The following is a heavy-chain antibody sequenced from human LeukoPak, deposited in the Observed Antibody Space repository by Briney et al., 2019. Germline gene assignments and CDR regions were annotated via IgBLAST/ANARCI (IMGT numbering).Heavy chain of an antibody. D-gene: IGHD2-2*02. Sequence: ASVKVSCKASGSTFTGFYMHWVRQAPGQGLEWMGWINPNSGGTNYAQKFQGRVTMTRDTSISTAYMELSRLRSDDTAVYYCARDDLGCSSTSCYRRRGDYWGQGTLVTVSS. V-gene: IGHV1-2*02. CDR1: GSTFTGFY. CDR2: INPNSGGT. J-gene: IGHJ4*02. CDR3: ARDDLGCSSTSCYRRRGDY.